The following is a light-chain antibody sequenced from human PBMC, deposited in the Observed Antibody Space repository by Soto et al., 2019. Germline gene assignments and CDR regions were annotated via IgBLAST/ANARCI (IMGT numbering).Light chain of an antibody. V-gene: IGKV1-27*01. Sequence: DIQMTQSPSSLSASVGDRVTITCRASQGISNYVAWYQQKPGEVPKLLIYLASTLQSGVPSRFSGSGSGTVFTLTISSLQPEDVATYYCQKYNSAPLTFGGGNKVEIK. J-gene: IGKJ4*01. CDR3: QKYNSAPLT. CDR2: LAS. CDR1: QGISNY.